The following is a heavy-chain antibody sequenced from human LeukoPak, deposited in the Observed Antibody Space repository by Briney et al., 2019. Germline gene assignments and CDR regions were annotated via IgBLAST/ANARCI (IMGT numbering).Heavy chain of an antibody. CDR1: GYTFTSYG. CDR2: ISAYKGNT. V-gene: IGHV1-18*01. D-gene: IGHD3-10*01. Sequence: GASVKISCKASGYTFTSYGISWVRQAPGQGLEWMGWISAYKGNTNYAQKLQGRVTMTTDTSTSTAYMELRSLRSDDTAVYYCARDLYGSGSYYRGVSDYWGQGTLVTVSS. CDR3: ARDLYGSGSYYRGVSDY. J-gene: IGHJ4*02.